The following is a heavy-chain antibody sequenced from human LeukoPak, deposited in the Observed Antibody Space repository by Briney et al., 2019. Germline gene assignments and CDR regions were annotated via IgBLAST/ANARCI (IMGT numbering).Heavy chain of an antibody. CDR3: AKGSSSGWPYFFDY. D-gene: IGHD6-19*01. V-gene: IGHV3-23*01. CDR2: ISGSSGHT. J-gene: IGHJ4*02. CDR1: GLTFSSYA. Sequence: GGSLRLSCAASGLTFSSYAMSWVRQAPGKGLEWVSAISGSSGHTYYADAVKGRFTISRGNSKTTLYLEMNSLRPEDTAVYYCAKGSSSGWPYFFDYWGQGTLVTVSS.